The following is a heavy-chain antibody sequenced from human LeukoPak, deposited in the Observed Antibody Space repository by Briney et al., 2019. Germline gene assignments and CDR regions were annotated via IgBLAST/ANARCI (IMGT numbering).Heavy chain of an antibody. CDR2: ISSSGSTI. D-gene: IGHD3-3*01. J-gene: IGHJ6*02. Sequence: GGSLRLSCAASGFTFSDYYMSWIRQAPGKGLEWVSYISSSGSTIYYADSVKGRFTISRDNAQNTLYLQMNSLRAEDTAGYYCARASVTIFGYYGMDVWGQGTKVTVSS. V-gene: IGHV3-11*01. CDR1: GFTFSDYY. CDR3: ARASVTIFGYYGMDV.